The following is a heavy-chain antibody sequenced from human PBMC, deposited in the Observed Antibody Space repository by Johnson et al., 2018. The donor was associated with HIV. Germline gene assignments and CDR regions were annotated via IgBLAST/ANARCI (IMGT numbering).Heavy chain of an antibody. CDR2: IYSGGST. D-gene: IGHD2-15*01. CDR1: GFTVSSNY. V-gene: IGHV3-66*01. J-gene: IGHJ3*02. CDR3: AREAYCSGGSCYDAFDI. Sequence: VQLVESGGGLVQPGGSLRLSCAASGFTVSSNYMNWVRQAPGKGLEWVSVIYSGGSTYYADSVTGRFTISRDNSKNTLYLQMNSLRAEDTAVYYCAREAYCSGGSCYDAFDIWGQGTMVTVSS.